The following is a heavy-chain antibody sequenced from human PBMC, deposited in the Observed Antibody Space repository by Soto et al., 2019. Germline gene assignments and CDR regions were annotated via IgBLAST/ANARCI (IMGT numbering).Heavy chain of an antibody. D-gene: IGHD2-2*01. CDR1: GYTFTSYD. J-gene: IGHJ6*02. V-gene: IGHV1-8*01. CDR3: ARVVGDIVVVPAARSITQLYYYYGMDV. Sequence: ASVKVSCKASGYTFTSYDINWVRQATGQGLEWMGWMNPNSGNTGYAQKFQGRVTMTRNTSISTAYMELSSLRSEDTAVYYCARVVGDIVVVPAARSITQLYYYYGMDVWGQGTTVTVSS. CDR2: MNPNSGNT.